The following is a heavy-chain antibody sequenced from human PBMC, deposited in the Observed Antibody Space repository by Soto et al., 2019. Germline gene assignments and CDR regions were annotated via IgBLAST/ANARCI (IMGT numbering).Heavy chain of an antibody. CDR3: ARPLPTSSSWYGAFDI. D-gene: IGHD6-13*01. J-gene: IGHJ3*02. V-gene: IGHV4-59*08. CDR1: GGSISSHY. Sequence: PSDTLSLTCTVSGGSISSHYWSWIRQPPGKGLEWIGYIYYSGSTNYNPSLKNRVTISVDTSKKQFSLTLNSVTAADTAVYYWARPLPTSSSWYGAFDIWGQGTMVTVP. CDR2: IYYSGST.